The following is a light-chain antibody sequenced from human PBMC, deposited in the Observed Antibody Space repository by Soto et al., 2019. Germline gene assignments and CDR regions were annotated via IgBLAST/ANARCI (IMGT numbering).Light chain of an antibody. Sequence: QSVLTQPPSASGTPGQTVTISCSGSSSNIGSNTVNWYQHLPGTAPKLLIYDNDQRPSGVPDRFSGSKSGTSASLAISGLQSEDEADYYCASWDVSLNGFWVFGGGTQVTVL. CDR2: DND. CDR3: ASWDVSLNGFWV. V-gene: IGLV1-44*01. J-gene: IGLJ3*02. CDR1: SSNIGSNT.